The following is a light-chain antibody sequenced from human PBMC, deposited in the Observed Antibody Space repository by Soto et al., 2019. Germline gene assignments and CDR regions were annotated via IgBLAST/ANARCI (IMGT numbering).Light chain of an antibody. Sequence: EVVLTQSPGTLSLSPGERVTLSCRASQSVASSYLAWYQQKPGRAPRLLFYSASSRATGIPDRFSASGSGTDFTLTISRLEPEDFAIYYCQQRYNWPPITFGQGTRLEIK. CDR2: SAS. CDR3: QQRYNWPPIT. CDR1: QSVASSY. J-gene: IGKJ5*01. V-gene: IGKV3D-20*02.